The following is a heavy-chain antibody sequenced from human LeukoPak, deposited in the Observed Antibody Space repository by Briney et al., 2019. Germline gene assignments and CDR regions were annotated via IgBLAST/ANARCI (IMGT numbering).Heavy chain of an antibody. CDR3: ARVPYCGGDCYRYWYFDL. J-gene: IGHJ2*01. CDR2: IYHSGST. D-gene: IGHD2-21*02. Sequence: SETLSLTCAVSGGSISSGGYSWSWIRQPPGKGLEWIGYIYHSGSTYYNPSLKSRVTISVDRSTNQFSLKLSSVTAADTAVYYCARVPYCGGDCYRYWYFDLWGRGTLVTVSS. CDR1: GGSISSGGYS. V-gene: IGHV4-30-2*01.